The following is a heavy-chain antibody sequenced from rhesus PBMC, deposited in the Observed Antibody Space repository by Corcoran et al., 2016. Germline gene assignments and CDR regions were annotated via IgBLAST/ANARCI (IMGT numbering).Heavy chain of an antibody. CDR2: IYGIGGGT. V-gene: IGHV4-106*01. D-gene: IGHD3-16*01. Sequence: QVQLQESGPGLVKPSETLSLTCAVSGGSISDDYYWSWIRHPPGKGLEWIWFIYGIGGGTNYNPSLKNRVTISIDTSKNQFSLKLSSVTAADTAVYYCASVPDSGSYYYFDYWGQGVLVTVSS. CDR3: ASVPDSGSYYYFDY. J-gene: IGHJ4*01. CDR1: GGSISDDYY.